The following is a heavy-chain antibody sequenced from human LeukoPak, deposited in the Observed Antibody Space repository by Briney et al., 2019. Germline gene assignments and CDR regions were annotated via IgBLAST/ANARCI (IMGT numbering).Heavy chain of an antibody. CDR1: GYSFTSHW. CDR2: IYPGDFET. Sequence: GESLKISCKASGYSFTSHWIGWVRQMSGKGLEWIGIIYPGDFETRYSPPFQGQVTISADKSISTAYLQWSSLKASDTATYYCARLIGSGWYDYWGQGTLVTVSS. D-gene: IGHD6-19*01. V-gene: IGHV5-51*01. J-gene: IGHJ4*02. CDR3: ARLIGSGWYDY.